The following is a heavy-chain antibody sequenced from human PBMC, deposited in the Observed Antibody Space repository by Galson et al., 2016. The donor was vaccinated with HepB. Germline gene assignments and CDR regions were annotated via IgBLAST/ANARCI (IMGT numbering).Heavy chain of an antibody. Sequence: SGTLSLTCTVSGDSISNYYWSWIRQPPGRGLEWIGFIHYSGNTSYNPSHKSRVPISADTSKNQFSLKLGSVTAADTAVYYCARRGSSWYLVWGQGTLATVSS. CDR2: IHYSGNT. J-gene: IGHJ4*02. CDR3: ARRGSSWYLV. CDR1: GDSISNYY. V-gene: IGHV4-59*08. D-gene: IGHD6-13*01.